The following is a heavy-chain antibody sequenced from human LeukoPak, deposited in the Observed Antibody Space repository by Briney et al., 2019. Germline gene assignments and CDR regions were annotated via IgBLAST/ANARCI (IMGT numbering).Heavy chain of an antibody. J-gene: IGHJ4*02. CDR2: ISAYNGNT. CDR3: ARDGGYCSGGSCHSGFDY. V-gene: IGHV1-18*01. CDR1: GYTFTSYG. D-gene: IGHD2-15*01. Sequence: ASVKVSCKASGYTFTSYGISWVRQAPGQGLEWMGWISAYNGNTNYAQKLQGRVTMTTDTSTSTAYMKLRSLRSDDTAVYYCARDGGYCSGGSCHSGFDYWGQGTLVTVSS.